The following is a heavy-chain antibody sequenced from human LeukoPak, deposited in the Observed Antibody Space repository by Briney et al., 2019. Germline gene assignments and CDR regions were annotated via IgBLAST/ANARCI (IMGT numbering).Heavy chain of an antibody. D-gene: IGHD6-19*01. V-gene: IGHV3-23*01. CDR1: GFTFSSYA. CDR2: ISGSGDST. Sequence: GGSLRLSCAASGFTFSSYAMSWVRQVPGKGLEWVSVISGSGDSTYYADSVKGRFTISRDNSKNTLYLQMNSLRAEDTAVYYCAKGAAVASDYWGQGTLVTVSS. J-gene: IGHJ4*02. CDR3: AKGAAVASDY.